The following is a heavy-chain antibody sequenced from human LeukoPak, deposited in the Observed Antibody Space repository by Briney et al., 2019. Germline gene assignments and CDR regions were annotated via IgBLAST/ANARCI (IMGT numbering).Heavy chain of an antibody. CDR1: GYTFTNNG. V-gene: IGHV1-18*01. D-gene: IGHD6-19*01. CDR2: ISAYDGNT. J-gene: IGHJ4*02. Sequence: GASVKVSCKASGYTFTNNGINWVRQAPGQGLEWMGWISAYDGNTDFAQKFQGRVTMTTDTSTNTAYMELRSLTSDDTAVYYCARDRPGSGWLPHYWGQGTLVTVSS. CDR3: ARDRPGSGWLPHY.